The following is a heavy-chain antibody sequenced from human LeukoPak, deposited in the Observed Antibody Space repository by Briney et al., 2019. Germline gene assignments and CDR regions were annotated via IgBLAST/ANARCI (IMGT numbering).Heavy chain of an antibody. CDR3: AKDDAWLQFGE. D-gene: IGHD5-24*01. J-gene: IGHJ4*02. Sequence: QTGGSLRLSCAASGFTFSSYWMHWVRQAPGKGLVWVSRINSDGSSTNYADSVKGRFTISRDNSKNTLYLEVISLTVEDTAVYYCAKDDAWLQFGEWSQGTLVTVSS. V-gene: IGHV3-74*01. CDR1: GFTFSSYW. CDR2: INSDGSST.